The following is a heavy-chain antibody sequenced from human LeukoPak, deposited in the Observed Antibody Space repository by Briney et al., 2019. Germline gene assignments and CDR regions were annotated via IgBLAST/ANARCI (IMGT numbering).Heavy chain of an antibody. D-gene: IGHD6-19*01. CDR1: GDSISSSSYY. J-gene: IGHJ4*02. Sequence: PSETLSLTCTVSGDSISSSSYYWGWIRQPPGKGLEWIGTIHYSGSTYYNPSLKSRVTISVDTSKNQFSLKLSSVTAADTAVYYCARRSSGWSFDSWGQGTLVTVSS. CDR3: ARRSSGWSFDS. V-gene: IGHV4-39*01. CDR2: IHYSGST.